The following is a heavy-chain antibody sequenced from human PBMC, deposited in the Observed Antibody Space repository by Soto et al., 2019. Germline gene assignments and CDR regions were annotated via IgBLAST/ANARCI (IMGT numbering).Heavy chain of an antibody. V-gene: IGHV3-21*01. Sequence: EVQLVESGGGLVKPGGSLRLSCAASGFTFSSYSMNWVRQAPGKGLEWVSSISSSSSYIYYADSVKGRFTISRDNAKNSLYRQMNSLRAEDTAVYYCAGVSKYYDFWSGYPDYWGQGTLVTVSS. CDR1: GFTFSSYS. D-gene: IGHD3-3*01. CDR3: AGVSKYYDFWSGYPDY. J-gene: IGHJ4*02. CDR2: ISSSSSYI.